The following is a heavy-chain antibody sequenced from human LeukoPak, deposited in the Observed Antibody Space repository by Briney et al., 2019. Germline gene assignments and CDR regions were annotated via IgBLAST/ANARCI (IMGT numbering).Heavy chain of an antibody. CDR1: GYTFTDGL. Sequence: GESLQISGKAAGYTFTDGLIGWVRQMPGKGLGWMGIMYAGDSDTKYNAPFQGQVTISADKSISTAYLQWGSLKASDTATYYCARPALYCSSTVCPPYMDVWGKGTTVTVSS. V-gene: IGHV5-51*01. CDR3: ARPALYCSSTVCPPYMDV. J-gene: IGHJ6*03. D-gene: IGHD2-2*01. CDR2: MYAGDSDT.